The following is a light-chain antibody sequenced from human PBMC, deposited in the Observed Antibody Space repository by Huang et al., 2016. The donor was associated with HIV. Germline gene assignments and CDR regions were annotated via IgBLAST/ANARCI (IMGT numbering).Light chain of an antibody. Sequence: DIQMTQSPSSLSASVGDRVTITCQARQDISNYLNWYQQKPGKAPKLLIYDASNLETGVPSRFSGSGSGTDLTFTISSLQPEDIATYYCQQYDNLPPLMYTFGQGTKLEIK. V-gene: IGKV1-33*01. CDR3: QQYDNLPPLMYT. J-gene: IGKJ2*01. CDR1: QDISNY. CDR2: DAS.